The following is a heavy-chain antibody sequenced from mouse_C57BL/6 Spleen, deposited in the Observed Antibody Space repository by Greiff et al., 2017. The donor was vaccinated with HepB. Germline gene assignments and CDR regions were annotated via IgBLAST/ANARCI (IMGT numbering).Heavy chain of an antibody. Sequence: EVKLMESGGGLVQPGGSLSLSCAASGFTFTDYYMSWVRQPPGKALEWLGFIRNKANGYTTEYSASVKGRFTISRDNSQSIRYLQMNALRAEDSATYYCAREAHYHSSSYGDFDVWGTGTTVTVSS. CDR2: IRNKANGYTT. V-gene: IGHV7-3*01. J-gene: IGHJ1*03. D-gene: IGHD1-1*01. CDR1: GFTFTDYY. CDR3: AREAHYHSSSYGDFDV.